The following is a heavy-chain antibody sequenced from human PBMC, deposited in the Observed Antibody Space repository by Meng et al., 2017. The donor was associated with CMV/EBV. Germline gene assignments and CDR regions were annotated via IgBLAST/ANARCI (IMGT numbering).Heavy chain of an antibody. J-gene: IGHJ2*01. D-gene: IGHD2-2*01. V-gene: IGHV4-34*01. CDR1: GGSFSGYY. CDR3: ARHTRYCSSTSCLNWYLDL. CDR2: INHSGST. Sequence: SETLSLTCAVYGGSFSGYYWSWIRQPPGKGLEWIGEINHSGSTNYNPSLKSRVTISVDTSKNQFSLKLSSVTAADTAVYYCARHTRYCSSTSCLNWYLDLWGRGTLVTVSS.